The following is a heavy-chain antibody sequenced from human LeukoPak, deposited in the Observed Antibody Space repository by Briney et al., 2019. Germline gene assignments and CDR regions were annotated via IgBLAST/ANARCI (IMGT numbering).Heavy chain of an antibody. CDR3: AKDRYSIAVAGIFDY. J-gene: IGHJ4*02. V-gene: IGHV3-23*01. D-gene: IGHD6-19*01. CDR1: GFTFSSYP. CDR2: ISGSGGST. Sequence: PGGSLRLSCAASGFTFSSYPMSWVPQAPGRGLEWVSAISGSGGSTNYADSVKGRFTISRDNSKNTLYLQMNSLRAEDTAVYYCAKDRYSIAVAGIFDYWGQGTLVTVSS.